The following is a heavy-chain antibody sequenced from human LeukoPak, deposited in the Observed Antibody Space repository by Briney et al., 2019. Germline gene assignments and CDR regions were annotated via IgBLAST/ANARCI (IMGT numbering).Heavy chain of an antibody. J-gene: IGHJ6*03. CDR2: ISGSGGST. D-gene: IGHD3-16*01. Sequence: GGSLRLSCAASGFTFSSYGMSWVRQAPGKGLEWVSAISGSGGSTYYADSVKGRFTISRDNSKNTLYLQMNSLRAEDTAVYYCAREQYDYVWTYIYYYYMDVWGKGTTVTISS. CDR1: GFTFSSYG. V-gene: IGHV3-23*01. CDR3: AREQYDYVWTYIYYYYMDV.